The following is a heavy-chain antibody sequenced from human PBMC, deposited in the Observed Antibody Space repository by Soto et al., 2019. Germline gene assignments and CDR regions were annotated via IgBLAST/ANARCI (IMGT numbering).Heavy chain of an antibody. J-gene: IGHJ4*02. Sequence: QVHLVQSGAEVKKPGSSVKVSCKASGGTVSSYAITWVRQAPGKGLEWMGVFIPSFVSAHYAQKFQGRATITADESTSTAYMELRGLRSEDTAIYYCARDLSSDSTGFRGYDLWGQGTLVTVSS. CDR2: FIPSFVSA. V-gene: IGHV1-69*01. CDR1: GGTVSSYA. D-gene: IGHD3-22*01. CDR3: ARDLSSDSTGFRGYDL.